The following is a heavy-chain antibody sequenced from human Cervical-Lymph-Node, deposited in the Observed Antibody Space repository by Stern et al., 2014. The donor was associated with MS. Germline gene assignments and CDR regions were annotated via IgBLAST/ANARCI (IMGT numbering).Heavy chain of an antibody. CDR1: GYTFSSYY. CDR3: ARRRDGYNFAY. V-gene: IGHV1-46*01. J-gene: IGHJ4*02. Sequence: VQLVQSGAEVKKPGASVKVSCKASGYTFSSYYMHWVRQAPGQGLEWMGMINPSGDSTSYAQKFQGRVTMTRDKSTSTVYMELSSLRSEDTAVYYCARRRDGYNFAYWGQGTLVTVSS. D-gene: IGHD5-24*01. CDR2: INPSGDST.